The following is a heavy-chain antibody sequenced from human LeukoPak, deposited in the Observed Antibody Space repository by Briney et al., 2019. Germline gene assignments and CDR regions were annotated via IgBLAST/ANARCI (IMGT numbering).Heavy chain of an antibody. CDR3: AKFEGLGGSRYYFDF. D-gene: IGHD3-16*01. CDR2: IYYTGKT. V-gene: IGHV4-59*08. CDR1: GGSINNYY. Sequence: SETLSLTCTVSGGSINNYYWTWIRQPPGKGLEWIASIYYTGKTDYNPSLKSRVTISVDTSKNQFSLNLSSVTAADTAVYYCAKFEGLGGSRYYFDFWGQGTLVTVSS. J-gene: IGHJ4*02.